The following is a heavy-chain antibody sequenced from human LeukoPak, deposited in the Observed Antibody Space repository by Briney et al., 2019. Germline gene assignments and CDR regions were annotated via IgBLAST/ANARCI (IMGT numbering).Heavy chain of an antibody. CDR1: GFTFSSYA. CDR3: ARDVSGWDYQHIDY. D-gene: IGHD6-19*01. Sequence: GSLRLSWAASGFTFSSYAMHWVRQAPGKGLEWVAVISYDGSNKYYADSVKGRFTISRDNSKNTLYLQMNSLRAEDTAVYYCARDVSGWDYQHIDYWGQGTLVTVSS. V-gene: IGHV3-30*04. CDR2: ISYDGSNK. J-gene: IGHJ4*02.